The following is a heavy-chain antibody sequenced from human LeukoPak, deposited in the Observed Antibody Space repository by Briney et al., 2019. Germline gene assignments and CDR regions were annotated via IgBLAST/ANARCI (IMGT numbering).Heavy chain of an antibody. CDR1: GYTFTIYC. J-gene: IGHJ3*01. CDR3: ARGLQDNLEWLQAFSAFDL. V-gene: IGHV1-18*01. D-gene: IGHD6-19*01. Sequence: ASVKVSCKASGYTFTIYCISWVRQAPGQGLEWMVWISAYNCNTHYAQKVQARVTMTTDTSTSTAYMELRRVRSDDTAVYYCARGLQDNLEWLQAFSAFDLWGQGTMVRVSS. CDR2: ISAYNCNT.